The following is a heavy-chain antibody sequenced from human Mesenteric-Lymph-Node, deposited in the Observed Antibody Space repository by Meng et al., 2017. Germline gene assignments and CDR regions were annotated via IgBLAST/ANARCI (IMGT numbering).Heavy chain of an antibody. CDR3: ARESSNYYYYYGMDV. V-gene: IGHV4-39*07. CDR2: IYYSGST. Sequence: SETLSLTCTVSGGSISSSSYYWGWIRQPPGKGLEWIGSIYYSGSTNYNPSLKSRVTISVDTSKNQFSLKLSSVTAADTAVYYCARESSNYYYYYGMDVWGQGTTVTVSS. J-gene: IGHJ6*02. D-gene: IGHD6-6*01. CDR1: GGSISSSSYY.